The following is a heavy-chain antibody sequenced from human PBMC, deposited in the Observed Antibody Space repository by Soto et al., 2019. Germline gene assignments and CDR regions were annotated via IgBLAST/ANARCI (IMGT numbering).Heavy chain of an antibody. CDR2: INDSGNI. CDR3: ARGLILWFGEVSPRGGFYYYLEG. Sequence: QVQLQQWGAGLLKPSETLSLTCAVYGGSFSGYQWSWIRQTPGKGLEWIGEINDSGNINYSPSLKRRGPILGGNAQKPNPPEVRSGTGGDPAGDYWARGLILWFGEVSPRGGFYYYLEGLGIGTTVTVSS. V-gene: IGHV4-34*01. D-gene: IGHD3-10*01. J-gene: IGHJ6*03. CDR1: GGSFSGYQ.